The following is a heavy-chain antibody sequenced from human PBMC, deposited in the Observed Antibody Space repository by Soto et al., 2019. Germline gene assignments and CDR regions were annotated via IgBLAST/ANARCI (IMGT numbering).Heavy chain of an antibody. D-gene: IGHD3-16*02. CDR1: GGTFGNHT. CDR3: AGVAPSFYSMDV. Sequence: QVHLVQSGAEVRKPGSSVKVSCKASGGTFGNHTVGWVRQAPGQRLQWMGRIIPTLGRTFYAQKFRGRVTITADTSTGTVYMEMSSLQSDDTAVYYCAGVAPSFYSMDVWGMGTTVTISS. J-gene: IGHJ6*03. CDR2: IIPTLGRT. V-gene: IGHV1-69*08.